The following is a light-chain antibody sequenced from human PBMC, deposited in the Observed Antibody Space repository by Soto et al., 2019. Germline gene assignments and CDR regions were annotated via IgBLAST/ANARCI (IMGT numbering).Light chain of an antibody. CDR3: QSYDTSLRVYV. CDR1: SYNIGARD. CDR2: GNS. Sequence: QAVVTQPPSVSGAPGQRVTISCTGSSYNIGARDVYWYQQLPGTAPKLLIYGNSNRPSGVPDRFSGSKSGTSASLAITGLQAEDEADYYCQSYDTSLRVYVFGTGTKVTVL. J-gene: IGLJ1*01. V-gene: IGLV1-40*01.